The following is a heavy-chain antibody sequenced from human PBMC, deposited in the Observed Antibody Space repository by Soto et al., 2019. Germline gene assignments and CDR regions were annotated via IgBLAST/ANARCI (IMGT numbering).Heavy chain of an antibody. D-gene: IGHD3-10*01. CDR2: ISASGGTT. J-gene: IGHJ4*02. Sequence: EVQLLEAGGGLVQPGGSLRLSCAVSGFTFNSFGMSWLRQAPGKGLEWVSSISASGGTTYYADSVKGRFTISRDNSKNILFVQMNSLGAGDTAIYYCARETAPRGQFDFDSWGQGTLVAVSS. CDR1: GFTFNSFG. CDR3: ARETAPRGQFDFDS. V-gene: IGHV3-23*01.